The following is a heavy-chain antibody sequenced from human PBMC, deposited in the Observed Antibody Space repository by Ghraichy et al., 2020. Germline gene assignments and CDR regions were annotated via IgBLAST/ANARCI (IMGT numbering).Heavy chain of an antibody. J-gene: IGHJ3*02. D-gene: IGHD6-19*01. CDR2: IIASGAIS. V-gene: IGHV3-23*01. Sequence: GGSLRLSCAASGFTFSRYTMNWVRQAPGKGLEWVSGIIASGAISYYADSVKGRFTISRDTSKNTLYLQMNSLRAEDTAVYYCAKEALDLADPGHAFNIWGQGTMVTVSS. CDR1: GFTFSRYT. CDR3: AKEALDLADPGHAFNI.